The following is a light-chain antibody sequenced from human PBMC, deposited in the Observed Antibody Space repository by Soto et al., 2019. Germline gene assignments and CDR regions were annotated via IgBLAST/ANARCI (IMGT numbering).Light chain of an antibody. CDR2: DVG. CDR1: SSDDGAYNY. J-gene: IGLJ3*02. CDR3: CSYAGSYAWV. V-gene: IGLV2-11*01. Sequence: QSALTQPRSVSGYPGQSVAISCTGTSSDDGAYNYVSWCQQRPGKAPRLMIYDVGVRPSGVPDRFSASKSGNTASLTISGLQAEDEADYYCCSYAGSYAWVFGGGTKLTVL.